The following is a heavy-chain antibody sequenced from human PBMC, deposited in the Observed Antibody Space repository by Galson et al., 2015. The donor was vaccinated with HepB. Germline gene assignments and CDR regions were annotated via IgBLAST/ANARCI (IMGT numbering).Heavy chain of an antibody. CDR3: ARGTVVTSYDAFDI. J-gene: IGHJ3*02. CDR2: ISSSSSAI. V-gene: IGHV3-48*02. CDR1: GFNFSNYN. Sequence: SLRLSCAVSGFNFSNYNMNWVRQAPGKGLEWVSYISSSSSAIFYADSVKGRFNTSGDNAKNLLYLQMNSLSDEDTAVYYCARGTVVTSYDAFDIWGQGTRVIVSS. D-gene: IGHD4-23*01.